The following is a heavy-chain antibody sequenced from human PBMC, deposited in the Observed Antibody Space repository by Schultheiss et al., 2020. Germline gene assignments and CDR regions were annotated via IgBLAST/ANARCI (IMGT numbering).Heavy chain of an antibody. CDR1: GFTFSSYW. J-gene: IGHJ2*01. Sequence: GESLKISCAASGFTFSSYWMHWVRQAPGKGLVWVSRINSDGSSTSYADSVKGRFTISRDNAKNTLYLQVNSLRAEDTAVYYCARVGTIFGVVIIVGFDLWGRGTLVTVS. V-gene: IGHV3-74*01. D-gene: IGHD3-3*01. CDR2: INSDGSST. CDR3: ARVGTIFGVVIIVGFDL.